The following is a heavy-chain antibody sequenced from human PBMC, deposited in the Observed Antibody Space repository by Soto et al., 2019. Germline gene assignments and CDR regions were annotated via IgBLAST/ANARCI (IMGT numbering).Heavy chain of an antibody. V-gene: IGHV1-69*13. CDR2: IIPIFGTA. D-gene: IGHD2-21*01. CDR1: GGTFSSYA. Sequence: SVKVSCKASGGTFSSYAISWVRQAPGQGLEWMGGIIPIFGTANYAQKFQGRVTITADESKRTAYMELSSLRSEDTDVYYCARGMVANAILGWFDPWGQGTLVTVSS. J-gene: IGHJ5*02. CDR3: ARGMVANAILGWFDP.